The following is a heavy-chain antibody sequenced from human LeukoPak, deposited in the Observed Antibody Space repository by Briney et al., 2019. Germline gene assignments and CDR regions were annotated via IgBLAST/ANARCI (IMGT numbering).Heavy chain of an antibody. CDR1: GFTFSSYD. V-gene: IGHV3-30-3*01. D-gene: IGHD3-22*01. CDR3: AREPPGNYDSSGHYYAYFDC. J-gene: IGHJ4*02. CDR2: ISSSYATGR. Sequence: GGSLRLSCAASGFTFSSYDMHWVRQPPGKELEWVAVISSSYATGRFYRGSVKGRFTISRDNARNSLYLQMNGLTDEDTAVYYCAREPPGNYDSSGHYYAYFDCWGQGALVTVSS.